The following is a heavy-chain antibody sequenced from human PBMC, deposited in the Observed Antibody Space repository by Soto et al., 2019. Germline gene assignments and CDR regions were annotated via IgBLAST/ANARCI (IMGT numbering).Heavy chain of an antibody. Sequence: GGSLRLSCAASGFTFSSYWMSWVRQAPGKGLEWVANIKQDGSEKYYVDSVKGRFTISRDNAKNSLYLQMNSLRAEDTAVYYCARDRRIIYRRGNAFDIWGQGTMVTVSS. D-gene: IGHD2-8*02. CDR3: ARDRRIIYRRGNAFDI. V-gene: IGHV3-7*01. CDR2: IKQDGSEK. J-gene: IGHJ3*02. CDR1: GFTFSSYW.